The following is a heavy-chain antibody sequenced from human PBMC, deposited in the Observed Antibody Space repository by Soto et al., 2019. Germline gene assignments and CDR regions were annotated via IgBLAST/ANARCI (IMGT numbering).Heavy chain of an antibody. CDR3: ARETITFGGIIVHNGMDV. Sequence: PSETLSLTCTVSGGSISSGDYHWSWIRQPPGKGLEWIGYIYYRGSTYYNPSFKSRVTISVDTSKNQFSLKLSSVTAADTAVYYCARETITFGGIIVHNGMDVWGQGTTVTVSS. V-gene: IGHV4-30-4*01. CDR1: GGSISSGDYH. CDR2: IYYRGST. D-gene: IGHD3-16*02. J-gene: IGHJ6*02.